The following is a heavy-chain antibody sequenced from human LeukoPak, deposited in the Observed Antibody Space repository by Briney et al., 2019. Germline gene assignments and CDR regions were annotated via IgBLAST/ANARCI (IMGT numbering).Heavy chain of an antibody. V-gene: IGHV4-34*01. Sequence: SETLSLTCAVYGGSFSGYYWSWIRQPPGKGLEWIGEMNHSGSTNYNPSLKSRVTISVDTSKNQFSLKLSSVTAADTAVYYCARVVARYCSGGSCYPYYYYYGMDVWGQGTTVTVSS. CDR2: MNHSGST. D-gene: IGHD2-15*01. CDR1: GGSFSGYY. CDR3: ARVVARYCSGGSCYPYYYYYGMDV. J-gene: IGHJ6*02.